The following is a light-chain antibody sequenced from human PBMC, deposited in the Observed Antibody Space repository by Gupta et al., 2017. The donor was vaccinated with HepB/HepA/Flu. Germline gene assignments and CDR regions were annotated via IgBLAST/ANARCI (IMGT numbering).Light chain of an antibody. V-gene: IGKV4-1*01. CDR2: WAS. J-gene: IGKJ2*01. CDR3: QQRYSTPYT. CDR1: QAVVGSSNNKNY. Sequence: VMTQSPDSLALSRGERATFNCKSSQAVVGSSNNKNYLAWFQQKAGQPPKLLIYWASARDSGVPDRISGGGSGTDFTLPISSLQAEDVAVYYCQQRYSTPYTFGQGTKLEIK.